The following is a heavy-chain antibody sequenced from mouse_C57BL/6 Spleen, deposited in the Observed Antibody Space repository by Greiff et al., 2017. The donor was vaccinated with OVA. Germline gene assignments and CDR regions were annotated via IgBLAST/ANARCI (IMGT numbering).Heavy chain of an antibody. V-gene: IGHV3-6*01. Sequence: VQLQQSGPGLVKPSQSLSLTCSVTGYSITSGYYWNWIRQFPGNKLEWMGYISYDGSNNYNPSLKNRISITRDTSKNQFFLKLNSVTTEDTATYYCARERNWEGFAYWGQGTLVTVSA. CDR3: ARERNWEGFAY. CDR2: ISYDGSN. CDR1: GYSITSGYY. J-gene: IGHJ3*01. D-gene: IGHD4-1*01.